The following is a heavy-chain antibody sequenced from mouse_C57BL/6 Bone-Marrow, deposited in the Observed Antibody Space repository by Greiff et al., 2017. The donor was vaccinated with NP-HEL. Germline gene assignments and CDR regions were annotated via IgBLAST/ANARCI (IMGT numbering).Heavy chain of an antibody. D-gene: IGHD2-5*01. CDR2: IWTGGGT. CDR3: ARNGPYSNYVSWFAY. V-gene: IGHV2-9-1*01. Sequence: VQLQQSGPGLVAPSQSLSITCTVSGFSLTSYAISWVRQPPGKGLEWLGVIWTGGGTNYNSALKSRLSISKDNSKSQVFLKMNSLQTDDTARYYCARNGPYSNYVSWFAYWGQGTLVTVSA. CDR1: GFSLTSYA. J-gene: IGHJ3*01.